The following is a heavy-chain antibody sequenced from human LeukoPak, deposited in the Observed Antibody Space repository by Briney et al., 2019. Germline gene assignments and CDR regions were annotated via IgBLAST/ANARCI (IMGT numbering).Heavy chain of an antibody. Sequence: SVKVSCKASGGTFSSYAISWVRQAPGQGLEWMGGIIPIFGTANYAQKFQGRVTITTDESTSKAYMELSSLRSEDTAVYYCASNPDYDSSGSPVDYWGQGTLVTVSS. CDR3: ASNPDYDSSGSPVDY. CDR1: GGTFSSYA. CDR2: IIPIFGTA. J-gene: IGHJ4*02. D-gene: IGHD3-22*01. V-gene: IGHV1-69*05.